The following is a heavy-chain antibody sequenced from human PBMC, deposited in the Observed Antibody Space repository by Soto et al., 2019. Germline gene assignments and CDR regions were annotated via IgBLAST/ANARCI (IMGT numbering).Heavy chain of an antibody. J-gene: IGHJ4*03. Sequence: QVQLVESGGGVVQPGRSLRLSCAASGFTFRNYGLHWVRQAPGKGLEWVAVISYDGSNTYYTDSVKGRFTISRDNFQNTLYLQMDSLRTDDTAVYYCAKGDLDTSMAMAFDYWGQGTTVTVSS. CDR1: GFTFRNYG. CDR3: AKGDLDTSMAMAFDY. V-gene: IGHV3-30*18. CDR2: ISYDGSNT. D-gene: IGHD5-18*01.